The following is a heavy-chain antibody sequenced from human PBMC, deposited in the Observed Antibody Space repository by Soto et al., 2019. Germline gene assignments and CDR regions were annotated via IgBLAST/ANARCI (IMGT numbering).Heavy chain of an antibody. CDR2: MNPNSGNT. CDR1: GYTFTSYD. CDR3: ARIYPNYYYSYMDV. V-gene: IGHV1-8*01. Sequence: ASVKVSCKASGYTFTSYDINWVRQATGQGLEWMGWMNPNSGNTGYAQKFQGRVTMTRNTSISTAYMELSSLRSEDTAVYYCARIYPNYYYSYMDVWGKGTTVTVSS. J-gene: IGHJ6*03.